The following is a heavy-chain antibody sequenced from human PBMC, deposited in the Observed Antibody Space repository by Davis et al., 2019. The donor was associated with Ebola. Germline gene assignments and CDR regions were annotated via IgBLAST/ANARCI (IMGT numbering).Heavy chain of an antibody. J-gene: IGHJ6*02. Sequence: AASVKVSCKASGYTFTSYGISWVRQAPGQGLEWMGWMNPNSGNTGYAQKFQGRVTMTRNTSISTAYMELSSLRSEDTAVYYCARPGYYYGMDVWGQGTTVTVSS. V-gene: IGHV1-8*02. CDR2: MNPNSGNT. CDR1: GYTFTSYG. CDR3: ARPGYYYGMDV.